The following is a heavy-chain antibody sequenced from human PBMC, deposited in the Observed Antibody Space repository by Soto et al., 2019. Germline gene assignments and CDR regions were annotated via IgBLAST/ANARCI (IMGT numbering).Heavy chain of an antibody. CDR3: ARENYDYIWGSRNFDY. CDR2: IYSGGST. V-gene: IGHV3-66*01. D-gene: IGHD3-16*01. Sequence: EVQLVESGGGLVQPGGSLRLSCAASGFTVSSNYMSWVRQAPGKGLEWVSVIYSGGSTYYADSVKGRFTISRDNSKNTLYLQMNSLRAEDTAVYYCARENYDYIWGSRNFDYWGQGTLVTVSS. J-gene: IGHJ4*02. CDR1: GFTVSSNY.